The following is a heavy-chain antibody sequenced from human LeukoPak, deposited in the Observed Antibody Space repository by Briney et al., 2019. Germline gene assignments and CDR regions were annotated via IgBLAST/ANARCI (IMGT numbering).Heavy chain of an antibody. D-gene: IGHD3-10*01. CDR2: IYYSGST. Sequence: SETLSLTCTASGGSISSSSYYWGWLRQPPGKGLEWIGSIYYSGSTYYNPSLKSRVTISVDTSKNQFSLKLSSVTAADTAVYYCASRGPLNDYWGQGTLVTVSS. J-gene: IGHJ4*02. V-gene: IGHV4-39*01. CDR3: ASRGPLNDY. CDR1: GGSISSSSYY.